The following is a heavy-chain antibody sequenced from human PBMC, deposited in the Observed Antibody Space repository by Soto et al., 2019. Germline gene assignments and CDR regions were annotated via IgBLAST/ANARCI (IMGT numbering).Heavy chain of an antibody. CDR1: GGSISSYY. V-gene: IGHV4-59*07. J-gene: IGHJ5*02. Sequence: SDTLSLTCTVSGGSISSYYWSWIRQPPGKGLEWIGYIYYSGSTNYNPSLKSRVTISVDTSKNQFSLKLSSVTAADTAVYYCARSWFGELNWFDPWGQGTLVTVS. CDR2: IYYSGST. D-gene: IGHD3-10*01. CDR3: ARSWFGELNWFDP.